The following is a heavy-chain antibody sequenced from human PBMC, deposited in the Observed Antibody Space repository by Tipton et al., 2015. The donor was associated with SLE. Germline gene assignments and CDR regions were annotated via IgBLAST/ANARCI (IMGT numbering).Heavy chain of an antibody. Sequence: TLSLTCAVYGGSFSGYYWSWIRQPPGKGLEWIGEINHSGSTNYNPSLKSRVTISVDTSKNQFSLKLSSVIAADTAVYYCARDHQKSFDYWGQGTLVTVSS. CDR1: GGSFSGYY. V-gene: IGHV4-34*01. CDR2: INHSGST. J-gene: IGHJ4*02. CDR3: ARDHQKSFDY.